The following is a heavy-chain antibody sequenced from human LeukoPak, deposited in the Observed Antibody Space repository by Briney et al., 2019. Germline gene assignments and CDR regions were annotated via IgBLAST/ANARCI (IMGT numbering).Heavy chain of an antibody. J-gene: IGHJ6*03. CDR1: GGSISNYY. V-gene: IGHV4-4*07. Sequence: SETLSLTCTVSGGSISNYYWSWIRQPPGKGLEWIGRMYTSGSTDYNPSLKSRVTISVDTSKNQFSLKLSSVTAADTAVYYCARGSSYYDFWSGPYYYYMDVWGKGTTVTVSS. CDR2: MYTSGST. D-gene: IGHD3-3*01. CDR3: ARGSSYYDFWSGPYYYYMDV.